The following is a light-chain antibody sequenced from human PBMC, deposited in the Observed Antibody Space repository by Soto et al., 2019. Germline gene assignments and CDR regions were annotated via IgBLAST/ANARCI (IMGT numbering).Light chain of an antibody. Sequence: QSALTQPASVSGSPGQSITISCTGSSSDIGAYKYVSWYQQHPGKAPKLIIYEVSNRPSGVSNRFSGSKSGNTASLTSSGLQAEDEADYYCSAYMSSSVFGGGTKVTVL. J-gene: IGLJ3*02. V-gene: IGLV2-14*01. CDR1: SSDIGAYKY. CDR2: EVS. CDR3: SAYMSSSV.